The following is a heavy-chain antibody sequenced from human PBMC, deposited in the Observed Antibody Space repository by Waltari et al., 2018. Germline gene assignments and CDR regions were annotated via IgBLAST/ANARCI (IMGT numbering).Heavy chain of an antibody. D-gene: IGHD3-10*01. CDR2: INHSRST. J-gene: IGHJ6*02. V-gene: IGHV4-34*01. CDR3: ARIRVWFEGYYYYGMDV. CDR1: GGSFSGYY. Sequence: QVQLQQWGAGLLKPSETLSLTCAVYGGSFSGYYWSWIRQPPGKGLEWIGEINHSRSTNYNPSLKSRVTISVDTSKNQFSLKLSSVTAADTAVYYCARIRVWFEGYYYYGMDVWGQGTTVTVSS.